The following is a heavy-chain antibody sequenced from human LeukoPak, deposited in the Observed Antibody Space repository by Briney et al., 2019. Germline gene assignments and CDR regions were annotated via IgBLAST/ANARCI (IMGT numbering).Heavy chain of an antibody. D-gene: IGHD3-16*01. J-gene: IGHJ4*02. CDR1: GFTFSSYG. CDR2: IWYDGTNK. Sequence: GGSLRLSCAVSGFTFSSYGMHWVRQAPGKGLEWVALIWYDGTNKYYGDSVKGRFTISRDNSKNTLYPQMNSLRAEDTAVYFCARDANYYFDYWGQGSLVTVSS. CDR3: ARDANYYFDY. V-gene: IGHV3-33*01.